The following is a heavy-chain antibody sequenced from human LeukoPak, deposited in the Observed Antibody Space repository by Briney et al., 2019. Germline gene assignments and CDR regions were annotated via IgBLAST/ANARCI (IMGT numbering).Heavy chain of an antibody. D-gene: IGHD4-11*01. CDR3: AKDRPDYSNDWFDP. CDR1: GFTFSSYG. V-gene: IGHV3-30*02. CDR2: IRYDGSNK. Sequence: GGSLRLSCAASGFTFSSYGMHWVRQAPGKGLEWVAFIRYDGSNKYYADSVKGRFTISRDNSKNTLYLQMNSLRAEDTAVYYCAKDRPDYSNDWFDPWGQGTLVTVSS. J-gene: IGHJ5*02.